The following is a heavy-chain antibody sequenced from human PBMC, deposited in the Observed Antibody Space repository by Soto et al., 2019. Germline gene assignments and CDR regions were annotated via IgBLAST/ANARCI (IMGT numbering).Heavy chain of an antibody. J-gene: IGHJ6*02. Sequence: PGGSLRLSCAASGFTFSSYSMNWVRQAPGKGLEWVSSISSSSSYIYYADSVKGRFTISRDNAKNSLYLQMNSLRAEDTAVYYCARDRKRDGLERIYSSGYQTPHYYYYGMDVWGQGTTVTVSS. CDR1: GFTFSSYS. D-gene: IGHD3-22*01. V-gene: IGHV3-21*01. CDR2: ISSSSSYI. CDR3: ARDRKRDGLERIYSSGYQTPHYYYYGMDV.